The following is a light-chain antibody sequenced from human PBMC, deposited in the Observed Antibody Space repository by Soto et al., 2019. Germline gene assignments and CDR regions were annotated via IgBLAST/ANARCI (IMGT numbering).Light chain of an antibody. Sequence: EIVLTQSPETLSLSPGEGATLSCWASHSVTTHLAWFQQRPGQTPRLLIYDASTRAPGIPARFSGRGSGADFTLTISSLEPEDFAVYYCQRRSDSITFGQGTRLEIK. CDR2: DAS. J-gene: IGKJ5*01. CDR1: HSVTTH. CDR3: QRRSDSIT. V-gene: IGKV3-11*01.